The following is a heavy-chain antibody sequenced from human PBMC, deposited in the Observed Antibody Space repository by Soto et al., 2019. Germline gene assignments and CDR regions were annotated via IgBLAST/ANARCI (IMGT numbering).Heavy chain of an antibody. CDR3: ARESRSWYGSIWDY. Sequence: SETLSLTCTVSGGSISSYYWSWIRQPPGKGLEWIGYIYFSGGTNYNPSLKSRVTISVDTSKNQFSLKLSSVTAADTAVYSCARESRSWYGSIWDYWGQGTLVTVSS. V-gene: IGHV4-59*12. CDR2: IYFSGGT. CDR1: GGSISSYY. D-gene: IGHD6-13*01. J-gene: IGHJ4*02.